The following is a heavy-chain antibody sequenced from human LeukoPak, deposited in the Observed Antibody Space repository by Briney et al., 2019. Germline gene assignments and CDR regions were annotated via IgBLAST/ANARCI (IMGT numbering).Heavy chain of an antibody. CDR2: IYYSGST. CDR1: GGSISSGGYY. Sequence: SETLSLTCTVSGGSISSGGYYWSWIRQHPGKGLEWIGYIYYSGSTNYNPSHKSRVTISVDTSKNQFSLKLSSVTAADTAVYYCARDTEDYYGSGSYYTPRAFDIWGQGTMVTVSS. J-gene: IGHJ3*02. D-gene: IGHD3-10*01. CDR3: ARDTEDYYGSGSYYTPRAFDI. V-gene: IGHV4-61*08.